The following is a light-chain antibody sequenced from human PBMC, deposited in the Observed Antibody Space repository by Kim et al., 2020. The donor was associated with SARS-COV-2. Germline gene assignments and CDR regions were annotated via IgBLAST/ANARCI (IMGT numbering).Light chain of an antibody. J-gene: IGKJ1*01. Sequence: AIQLAQSPSSLSASVGDRVTITCRASQGIGTSLAWYRQRPGKAPQLLMEGTSTLESGVPSGFTGSGSGTDFILTISSLQPEDFATYYCQQFKSFPPTFGQGTTVDI. CDR1: QGIGTS. V-gene: IGKV1-13*02. CDR3: QQFKSFPPT. CDR2: GTS.